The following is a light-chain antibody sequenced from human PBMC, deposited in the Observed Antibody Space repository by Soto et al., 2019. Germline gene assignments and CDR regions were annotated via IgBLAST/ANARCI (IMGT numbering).Light chain of an antibody. V-gene: IGLV1-51*02. CDR1: ISNIGNNY. J-gene: IGLJ1*01. Sequence: HSVLTQPHSVSAAPGQRLTISCSGSISNIGNNYVSWYQQLPGTAPKLLIYENNKRPSGIPDRFSGSKSGTSATLDITGLQTGDEADFYCGAWDSSLSAYVFGTGTKVTVL. CDR3: GAWDSSLSAYV. CDR2: ENN.